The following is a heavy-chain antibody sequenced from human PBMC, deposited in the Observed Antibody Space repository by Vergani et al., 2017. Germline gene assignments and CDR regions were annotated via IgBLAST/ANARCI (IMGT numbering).Heavy chain of an antibody. D-gene: IGHD2-21*02. V-gene: IGHV1-3*01. Sequence: QIQLVQSGAEVKKPGASVKVSCKASGYTFTSYAMHWVRQAPGQRLEWMGWINAGNGNTKYSQKFQGIVTITRDTSASAAYMELSSLRSEDTAVYYCAGDTVVTAIRYYYYYGMDVWGQGTTVTVSS. CDR3: AGDTVVTAIRYYYYYGMDV. CDR1: GYTFTSYA. CDR2: INAGNGNT. J-gene: IGHJ6*02.